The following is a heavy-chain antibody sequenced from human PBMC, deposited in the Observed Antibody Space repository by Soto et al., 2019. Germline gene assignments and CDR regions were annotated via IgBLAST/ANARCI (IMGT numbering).Heavy chain of an antibody. J-gene: IGHJ4*02. CDR2: IIPIFGTA. Sequence: QVQLVQSGAEVKKPGSSVKVSCKASGGTFSSYAISWVRQAPGQGLEWMGGIIPIFGTANYAQKFQGRVSITADEASSTAYIVLSSSRSDDPVVSYCARYSPGGHIYRHVVVYWGQGTLVTVSS. CDR1: GGTFSSYA. CDR3: ARYSPGGHIYRHVVVY. D-gene: IGHD5-18*01. V-gene: IGHV1-69*12.